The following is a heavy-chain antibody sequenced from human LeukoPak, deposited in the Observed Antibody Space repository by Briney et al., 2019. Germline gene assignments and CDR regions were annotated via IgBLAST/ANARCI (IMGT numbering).Heavy chain of an antibody. D-gene: IGHD3-16*01. Sequence: KSSETLSLTCAVYGGSFSGYYWSWIRQPPGKGLEWIGEINHSGSTNYNPSLKSRVTILVDTSKNQFSLKLSSVTAADTAVYYCARAIMDFDYWGQGTLVTVSS. CDR3: ARAIMDFDY. J-gene: IGHJ4*02. CDR1: GGSFSGYY. CDR2: INHSGST. V-gene: IGHV4-34*01.